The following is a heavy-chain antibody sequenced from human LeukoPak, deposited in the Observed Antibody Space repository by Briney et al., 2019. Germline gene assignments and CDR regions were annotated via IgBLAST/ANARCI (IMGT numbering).Heavy chain of an antibody. V-gene: IGHV3-15*01. CDR3: ARVGGSYYAFDY. CDR1: GFTFSNAW. D-gene: IGHD1-26*01. CDR2: IKSKTDGGTT. J-gene: IGHJ4*02. Sequence: GGSLRLSCAASGFTFSNAWMSWVRQAPGKGLEWVGRIKSKTDGGTTDYAAPVKGRFTISRDDSKNSLYLQMNSLKTEDTAVFYCARVGGSYYAFDYWGQGTLVTVSS.